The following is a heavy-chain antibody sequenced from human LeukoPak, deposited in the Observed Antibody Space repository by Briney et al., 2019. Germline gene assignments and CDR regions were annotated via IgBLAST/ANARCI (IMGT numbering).Heavy chain of an antibody. D-gene: IGHD5-24*01. CDR1: GGSISSGSYY. Sequence: PSETLSLTCTVSGGSISSGSYYWSWIRQPAGKGLEWIGRIYTSGSTNYNPSLKSRVTISVDTSKNQFSLKLSSVTAADTAVYYCARDGEMATTWGQGTLVTVSS. CDR2: IYTSGST. J-gene: IGHJ4*02. CDR3: ARDGEMATT. V-gene: IGHV4-61*02.